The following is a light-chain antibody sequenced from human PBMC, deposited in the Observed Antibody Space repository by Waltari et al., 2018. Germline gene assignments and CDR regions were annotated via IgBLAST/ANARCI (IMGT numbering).Light chain of an antibody. CDR2: RAS. CDR1: ESITNW. Sequence: DIQMTQYPSTLSASVGDRVTITCRAKESITNWLAWYQHTPGKAPKLLIYRASTLERGVPSRFSGSGSGTEFTLTISSLQPDDFATYYCQQYNSESYTFGQGNKLEIK. J-gene: IGKJ2*01. V-gene: IGKV1-5*03. CDR3: QQYNSESYT.